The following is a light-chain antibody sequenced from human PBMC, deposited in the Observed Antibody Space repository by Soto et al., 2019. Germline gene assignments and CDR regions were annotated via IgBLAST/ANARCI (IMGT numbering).Light chain of an antibody. J-gene: IGLJ2*01. CDR3: SSYTISSTSHVV. CDR1: SSDVGGYNY. Sequence: QSALTQPASVSGSPGQSITISCTGTSSDVGGYNYVSWYQQHPGKAPKLMIYDVSNRPSGVSNRFSGSKSGNTASLTISGLQAEDEADYYCSSYTISSTSHVVFGGGTKLTVL. V-gene: IGLV2-14*01. CDR2: DVS.